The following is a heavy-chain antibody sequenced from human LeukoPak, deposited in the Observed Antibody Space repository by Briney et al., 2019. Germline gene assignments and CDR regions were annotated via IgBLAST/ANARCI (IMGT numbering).Heavy chain of an antibody. CDR1: GFTFSRYW. V-gene: IGHV3-7*01. J-gene: IGHJ4*02. Sequence: GGSLRLSCAASGFTFSRYWMSWVRQAPGKGLEWGGNIQPDGREKYYVDSVKGRFTISRDNAKNPLYLQMNSLTAADTAVYYCGPEYYSYGDCGDWGQGTLVTVSS. CDR3: GPEYYSYGDCGD. CDR2: IQPDGREK. D-gene: IGHD4-17*01.